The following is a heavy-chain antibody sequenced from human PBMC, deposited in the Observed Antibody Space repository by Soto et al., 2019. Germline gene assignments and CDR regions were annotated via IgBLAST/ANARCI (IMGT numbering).Heavy chain of an antibody. CDR1: GGSFSGYY. Sequence: SETLSLTCAVYGGSFSGYYWSWIRQPPGKGLEWIGEINHSGSTNYNPSLKSRVTISVDTSKNQFSLKLSPVTAADTAVYYCARALAAIRGFDYGDYRGRWSYWFDPWGQGTLVTVSS. CDR2: INHSGST. CDR3: ARALAAIRGFDYGDYRGRWSYWFDP. J-gene: IGHJ5*02. D-gene: IGHD4-17*01. V-gene: IGHV4-34*01.